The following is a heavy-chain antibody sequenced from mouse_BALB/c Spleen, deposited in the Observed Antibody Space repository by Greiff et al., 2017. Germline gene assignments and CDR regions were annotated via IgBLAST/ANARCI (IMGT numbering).Heavy chain of an antibody. V-gene: IGHV1-39*01. Sequence: EVQRVESGPELEKPGASVKISCKASGYSFTGYNMNWVKQSNGKSLEWIGNIDPYYGGTSYNQKFKGKATLTVDKSSSTAYMQLKSLTSEDSAVYYCARGYGSSYDWYFDVWGAGTTVTVSS. J-gene: IGHJ1*01. CDR1: GYSFTGYN. CDR2: IDPYYGGT. D-gene: IGHD1-1*01. CDR3: ARGYGSSYDWYFDV.